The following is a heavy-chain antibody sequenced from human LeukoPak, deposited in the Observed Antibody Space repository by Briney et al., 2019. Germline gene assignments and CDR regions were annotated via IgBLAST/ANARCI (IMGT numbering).Heavy chain of an antibody. CDR1: GFTFSSYV. J-gene: IGHJ4*01. D-gene: IGHD4-17*01. CDR2: ISNSVDRT. CDR3: ARDPTTVTTGVLGY. V-gene: IGHV3-23*01. Sequence: GGSLRLSCAASGFTFSSYVMSWVRQAPGKGLEWVSYISNSVDRTYYADSVKGRFTVSRDNSKSTLSLQMNSLRAEDTAVYYCARDPTTVTTGVLGYWGQGTLVTVSS.